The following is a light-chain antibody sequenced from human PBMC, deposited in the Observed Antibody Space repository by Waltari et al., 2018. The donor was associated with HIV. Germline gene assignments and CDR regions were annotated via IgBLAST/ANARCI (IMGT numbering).Light chain of an antibody. CDR1: STDVAGYNY. V-gene: IGLV2-8*01. J-gene: IGLJ1*01. CDR3: SSYAGSDSPYV. CDR2: EVN. Sequence: QSALTQPPSASGSPGQSVTIFCTGTSTDVAGYNYVSWYQQHPDKAPKLIIFEVNKRPSGVPDRFSGSKSGNTASLTVSGLQAEDEADYYCSSYAGSDSPYVFGSGTTVTVL.